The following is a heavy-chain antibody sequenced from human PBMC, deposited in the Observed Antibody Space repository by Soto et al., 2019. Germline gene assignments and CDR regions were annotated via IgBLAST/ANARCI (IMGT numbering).Heavy chain of an antibody. CDR3: ARDNVWSGYYSFLDY. Sequence: SETLSLTCTVSGGSLGTSHWSWIRQPPGKGLEWIGRIYSSGSTIYNPSLKSRVTMSVDTSKNQFSLKLRSVTAADTAVYYCARDNVWSGYYSFLDYWGQGTLVTVSS. CDR2: IYSSGST. V-gene: IGHV4-4*07. J-gene: IGHJ4*02. CDR1: GGSLGTSH. D-gene: IGHD3-3*01.